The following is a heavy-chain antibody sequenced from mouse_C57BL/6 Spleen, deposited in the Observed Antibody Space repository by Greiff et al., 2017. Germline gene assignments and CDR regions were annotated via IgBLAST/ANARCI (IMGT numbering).Heavy chain of an antibody. V-gene: IGHV5-9-1*02. D-gene: IGHD1-1*01. CDR1: GFTFSSYA. Sequence: EVKLVESGEGLVKPGGSLKLSCAASGFTFSSYAMSWVRQTPEKRLEWVAYISSGGDYIYYADTVKGRFTISRDNARNTLYLQMSSLKSEDTAMHYCTRGRLLRAMDYWGQGTSVTVSS. J-gene: IGHJ4*01. CDR2: ISSGGDYI. CDR3: TRGRLLRAMDY.